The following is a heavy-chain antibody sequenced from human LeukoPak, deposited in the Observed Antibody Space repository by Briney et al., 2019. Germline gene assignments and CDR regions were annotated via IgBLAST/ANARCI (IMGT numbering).Heavy chain of an antibody. J-gene: IGHJ3*02. V-gene: IGHV1-2*04. CDR3: AKGTDYYDSSGPDAFDI. CDR1: GYTFTGYY. CDR2: INPNSGGT. D-gene: IGHD3-22*01. Sequence: GASVKVSCKASGYTFTGYYMHWVRQAPGQGLEWMGWINPNSGGTNYAQKFQGWVTMTRDTSISTAYMELSRLRSDDTAVYYCAKGTDYYDSSGPDAFDIWGQGTMVTVSS.